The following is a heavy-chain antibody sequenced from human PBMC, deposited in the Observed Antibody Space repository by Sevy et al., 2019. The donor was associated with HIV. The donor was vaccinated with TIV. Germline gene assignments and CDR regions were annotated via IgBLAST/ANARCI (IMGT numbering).Heavy chain of an antibody. CDR1: GFTFSNAW. J-gene: IGHJ3*02. Sequence: GGSLRLSCAASGFTFSNAWMSWVRQAPGKGLEWVGRIKSKTDGGTTDYAAPVKGRFTISRDDSKNTLYLQMNSLKTEDKAVYYCTTDPLPGRYCSSTSCYRGNDAFDIWGQGTMVTVSS. D-gene: IGHD2-2*02. CDR2: IKSKTDGGTT. V-gene: IGHV3-15*01. CDR3: TTDPLPGRYCSSTSCYRGNDAFDI.